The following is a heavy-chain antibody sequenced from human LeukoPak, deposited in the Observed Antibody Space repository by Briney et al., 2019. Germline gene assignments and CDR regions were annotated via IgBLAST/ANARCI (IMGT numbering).Heavy chain of an antibody. CDR3: ARGVHCSGGSCAYRYYYMDV. CDR2: ISAYNGNT. Sequence: GASVKVSCKASGYTFTSYGISWVRQAPGQGLEWMGWISAYNGNTNYAQKLQGRVTMTTDTSTSTAYMELRSLRSDDTAVYYCARGVHCSGGSCAYRYYYMDVWGKGTTVTVSS. CDR1: GYTFTSYG. V-gene: IGHV1-18*01. J-gene: IGHJ6*03. D-gene: IGHD2-15*01.